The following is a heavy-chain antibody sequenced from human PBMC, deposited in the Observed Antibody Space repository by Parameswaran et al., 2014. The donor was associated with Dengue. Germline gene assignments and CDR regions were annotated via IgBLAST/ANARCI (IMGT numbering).Heavy chain of an antibody. CDR2: IKQDGSEK. V-gene: IGHV3-7*01. J-gene: IGHJ6*03. CDR3: AREDCSGGSCYSDYYMDV. Sequence: RWIRQPPGKGLEWVANIKQDGSEKYYVDSVKGRFTISRDNAKNSLYLQMNSLRAEDTAVYYCAREDCSGGSCYSDYYMDVWGKGDHGHRLL. D-gene: IGHD2-15*01.